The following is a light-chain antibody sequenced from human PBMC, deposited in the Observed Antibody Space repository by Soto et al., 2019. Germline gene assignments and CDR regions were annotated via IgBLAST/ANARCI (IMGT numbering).Light chain of an antibody. J-gene: IGKJ2*01. CDR2: AAS. CDR1: QSISSY. V-gene: IGKV1-39*01. CDR3: HQSDSIPYT. Sequence: DIPMTPSPSSLSASVGDRVTITCRASQSISSYLNRYQQKPGKAPKLLIYAASSLQSGVPSRFSGSGSGTDFTLTIYSLHPEDFATYYCHQSDSIPYTVGQGTKLEIK.